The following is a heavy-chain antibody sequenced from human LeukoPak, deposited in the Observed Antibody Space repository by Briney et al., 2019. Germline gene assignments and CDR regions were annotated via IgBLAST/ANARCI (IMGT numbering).Heavy chain of an antibody. V-gene: IGHV1-69*06. Sequence: GASVKVSCKASGGTFSSYAISWVRQAPGQGLEWMGGIIPIFGTANYAQKFQGRVTITADKSTSTAYMELSSLRSEDTAVYYCARGGSGSSNHAYYFDYWGQGTLVTVSS. D-gene: IGHD3-10*01. J-gene: IGHJ4*02. CDR2: IIPIFGTA. CDR3: ARGGSGSSNHAYYFDY. CDR1: GGTFSSYA.